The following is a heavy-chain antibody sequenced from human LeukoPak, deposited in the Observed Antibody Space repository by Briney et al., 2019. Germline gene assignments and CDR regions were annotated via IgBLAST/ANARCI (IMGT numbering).Heavy chain of an antibody. J-gene: IGHJ4*02. CDR3: ATSVGYSGSYRSFDY. CDR2: INHSGST. Sequence: PGTLSLTSAVYGGSFSVYYWSWVRQPPGKGLEWSGEINHSGSTNYNPSLKSRVTISVDTSKNQVSLKLSSVTAADTAVYYCATSVGYSGSYRSFDYWGQGTLVTVSS. D-gene: IGHD1-26*01. V-gene: IGHV4-34*01. CDR1: GGSFSVYY.